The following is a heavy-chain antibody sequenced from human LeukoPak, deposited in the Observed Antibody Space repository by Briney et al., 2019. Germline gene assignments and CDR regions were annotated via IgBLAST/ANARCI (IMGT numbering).Heavy chain of an antibody. Sequence: GGSLRLSCAASGFTFDDYAMHWVRQAPGMGLEWVSGISWNSGSIGYADSVKGRFTISRGNAKNSLYLQMNSLRAEDTALYYCAKATFDYWGQGTLVTVSS. CDR3: AKATFDY. CDR1: GFTFDDYA. V-gene: IGHV3-9*01. CDR2: ISWNSGSI. J-gene: IGHJ4*02.